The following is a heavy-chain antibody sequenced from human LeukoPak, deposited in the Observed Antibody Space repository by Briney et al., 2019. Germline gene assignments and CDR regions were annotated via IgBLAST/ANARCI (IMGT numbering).Heavy chain of an antibody. D-gene: IGHD6-13*01. CDR1: GFTFSSYG. J-gene: IGHJ4*02. V-gene: IGHV3-30*18. CDR3: AKWGLAAADGSAY. Sequence: PGGSLRLSCAASGFTFSSYGMHWVRQAPGKGLEWVAVISYDGSNKYYADSVKGRFTISRDNSKNTLYLQMNSLRAEDTAVYYCAKWGLAAADGSAYWGQGTLVTVSS. CDR2: ISYDGSNK.